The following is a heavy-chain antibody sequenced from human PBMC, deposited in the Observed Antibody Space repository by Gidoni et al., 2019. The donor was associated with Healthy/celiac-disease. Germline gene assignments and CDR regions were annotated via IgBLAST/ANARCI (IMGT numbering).Heavy chain of an antibody. V-gene: IGHV3-30*18. CDR1: GFPFRSYG. J-gene: IGHJ4*02. CDR2: ISYDGSNK. Sequence: QVPLVESGGGVVQPGRSLRLPCAASGFPFRSYGLHRVRQAPDKGREWVAVISYDGSNKYYADSVKGRFTISRDNSKNTLYLQMNRLRAEDTAVYYCAKDRNVPWELPSGFFDYWGQGTLVTVSS. D-gene: IGHD1-26*01. CDR3: AKDRNVPWELPSGFFDY.